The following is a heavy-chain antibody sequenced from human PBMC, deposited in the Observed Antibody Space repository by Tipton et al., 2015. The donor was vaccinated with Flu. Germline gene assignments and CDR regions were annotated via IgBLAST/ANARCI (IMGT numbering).Heavy chain of an antibody. CDR2: IRYGGSS. Sequence: LRLSCTVSGGSISTSGYYWGWIRQPPGKGLEWIGSIRYGGSSYYTPSLKSRVTISLDMSKDQFSLKLASVTAADTAVYYCAGVWSSFVATASLDYWGRGTLVTVSS. CDR1: GGSISTSGYY. V-gene: IGHV4-39*07. CDR3: AGVWSSFVATASLDY. D-gene: IGHD1-1*01. J-gene: IGHJ4*02.